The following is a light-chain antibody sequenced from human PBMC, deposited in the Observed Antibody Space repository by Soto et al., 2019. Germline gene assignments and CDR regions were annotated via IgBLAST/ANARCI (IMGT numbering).Light chain of an antibody. CDR1: SSDVGGYSY. V-gene: IGLV2-8*01. Sequence: QSALTQPPSASGSPGQSVTISCTGTSSDVGGYSYVSWYQQHPGKAPKLMIYEVSKRPSGVPDRFSGSKSGTSASLAISGLQAEDEADYYCQSYDSSLSVLFGGGTKLTVL. CDR2: EVS. CDR3: QSYDSSLSVL. J-gene: IGLJ2*01.